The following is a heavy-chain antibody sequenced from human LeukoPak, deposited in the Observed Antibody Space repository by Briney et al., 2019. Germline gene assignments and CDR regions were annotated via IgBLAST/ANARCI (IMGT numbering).Heavy chain of an antibody. CDR2: ISYDGSNK. CDR3: AKEGGAARLGLPEFEDY. D-gene: IGHD6-6*01. CDR1: GFTFSSYG. J-gene: IGHJ4*02. V-gene: IGHV3-30*18. Sequence: GGSLRLSYAASGFTFSSYGMHWVRQATGKGLEWVAVISYDGSNKYYADSVKGRFTISRDNSKNTLYLQMNSLRAEDTAVYYCAKEGGAARLGLPEFEDYWGQGTLVTVSS.